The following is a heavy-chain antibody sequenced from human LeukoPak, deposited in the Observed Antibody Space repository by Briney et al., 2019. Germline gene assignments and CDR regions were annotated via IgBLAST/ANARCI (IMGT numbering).Heavy chain of an antibody. D-gene: IGHD6-19*01. Sequence: SETLSLTCTVSGGSISSSSYYWGWIRQPPGTGLEWIGSIYYSGSTYYNPSLKSRATISVDTSKNQFSLKLSSVTAADTAVYYCARHPKYSSGWYFDYWGQGTLVTVSS. CDR3: ARHPKYSSGWYFDY. J-gene: IGHJ4*02. CDR2: IYYSGST. CDR1: GGSISSSSYY. V-gene: IGHV4-39*01.